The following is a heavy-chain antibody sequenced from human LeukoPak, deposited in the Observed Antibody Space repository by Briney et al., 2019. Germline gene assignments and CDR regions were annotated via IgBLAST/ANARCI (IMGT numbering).Heavy chain of an antibody. CDR3: ARGGSYDILTGFFYYYYYMDV. V-gene: IGHV1-8*01. D-gene: IGHD3-9*01. CDR2: MNPNSGNT. Sequence: ASVKVSCKASGYTFTSYDINWVRQATGQGLEWTGWMNPNSGNTGYAQKFQGRVTMTRNTSISTAYMELSSLRSEDTAVYYCARGGSYDILTGFFYYYYYMDVWGKGTTVTVSS. J-gene: IGHJ6*03. CDR1: GYTFTSYD.